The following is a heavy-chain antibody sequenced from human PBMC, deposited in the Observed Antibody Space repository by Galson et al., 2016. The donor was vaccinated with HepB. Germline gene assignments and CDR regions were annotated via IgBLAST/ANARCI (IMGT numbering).Heavy chain of an antibody. Sequence: SLRLSCAATGFTFSGYDMHWVRQALGKGLEWVAVIWNDGSNKYYADSVKGRFTISRDNSKNTLFLQMNSLRAEDKAVYYCARHGTMVRRIIPPYVWGQGTMVTVSS. J-gene: IGHJ3*01. D-gene: IGHD3-10*01. CDR2: IWNDGSNK. CDR3: ARHGTMVRRIIPPYV. CDR1: GFTFSGYD. V-gene: IGHV3-33*01.